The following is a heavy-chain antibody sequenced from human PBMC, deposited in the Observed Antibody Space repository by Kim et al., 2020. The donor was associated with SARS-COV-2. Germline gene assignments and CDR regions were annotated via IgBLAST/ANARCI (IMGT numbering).Heavy chain of an antibody. D-gene: IGHD3-10*01. CDR3: ARESGSGSYYAWTYYYSGMDV. CDR2: ISYDGSNK. V-gene: IGHV3-30*03. J-gene: IGHJ6*02. Sequence: GGSLRLSCTASGFTFSSYGVHWFRQAPGKGLEWVAVISYDGSNKYYADSVKGRCTISRDNSQNTLYLQMNSLSAEDAAVYYCARESGSGSYYAWTYYYSGMDVWGQGTTVTVSS. CDR1: GFTFSSYG.